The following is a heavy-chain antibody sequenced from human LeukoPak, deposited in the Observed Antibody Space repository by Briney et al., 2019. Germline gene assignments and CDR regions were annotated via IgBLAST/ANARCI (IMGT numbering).Heavy chain of an antibody. Sequence: GASVKVSCKASGGTFSSYAISWVRQAPGQGLEWMGGIIPIFGTANYAQKFQGRVTITTDESTSTAYMELSSLRSEDTAVYYCARDLKANWGFYDAFDIWGQGTMVTVSS. J-gene: IGHJ3*02. CDR3: ARDLKANWGFYDAFDI. D-gene: IGHD7-27*01. V-gene: IGHV1-69*05. CDR2: IIPIFGTA. CDR1: GGTFSSYA.